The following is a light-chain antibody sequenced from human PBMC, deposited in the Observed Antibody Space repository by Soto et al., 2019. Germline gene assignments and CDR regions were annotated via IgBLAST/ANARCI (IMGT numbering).Light chain of an antibody. J-gene: IGKJ1*01. CDR2: AAS. V-gene: IGKV1-39*01. CDR1: QRVDSY. Sequence: DIQVTQSPSSLSASVGDSVTLSCQTSQRVDSYIHWYQHQSGKPPKLLIYAASTLQDGVPSRFSGGGSGTVFSLIITRLQPGDSATYYCQQTYTSVATFGQGTKV. CDR3: QQTYTSVAT.